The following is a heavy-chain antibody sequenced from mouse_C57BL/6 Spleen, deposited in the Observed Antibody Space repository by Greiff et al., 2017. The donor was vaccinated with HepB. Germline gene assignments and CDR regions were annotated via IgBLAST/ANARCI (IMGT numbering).Heavy chain of an antibody. CDR2: IYPGDGDT. CDR3: AREGLYYSNYGGYFDY. V-gene: IGHV1-82*01. CDR1: GYAFSSSW. J-gene: IGHJ2*01. D-gene: IGHD2-5*01. Sequence: QVQLQQSGPELVKPGASVKISCKASGYAFSSSWMNWVKQRPGKGLEWIGRIYPGDGDTNYNGKFKGKATLTADKSSSTAYMQLSSLTSEDSAVYFCAREGLYYSNYGGYFDYWGQGTTLTVSS.